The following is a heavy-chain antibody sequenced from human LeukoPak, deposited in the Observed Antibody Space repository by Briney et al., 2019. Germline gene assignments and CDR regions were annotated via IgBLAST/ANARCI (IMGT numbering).Heavy chain of an antibody. CDR1: GFTIHDHA. CDR3: ARGPYSSGWDYFDY. CDR2: ISSSSSYI. D-gene: IGHD6-19*01. Sequence: GGSLRLSCVASGFTIHDHAMHWVRQAPGKGLEWVSSISSSSSYIYYADSVKGRFTISRDNAKNSLYLQMNSLRAEDTAVYYCARGPYSSGWDYFDYWGQGTLVTVSS. V-gene: IGHV3-21*01. J-gene: IGHJ4*02.